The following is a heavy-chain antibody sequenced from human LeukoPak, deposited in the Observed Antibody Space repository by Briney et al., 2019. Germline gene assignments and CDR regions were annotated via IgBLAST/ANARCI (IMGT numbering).Heavy chain of an antibody. D-gene: IGHD3-3*01. CDR1: GGSLSGSY. J-gene: IGHJ4*02. Sequence: SETLSLTCAVYGGSLSGSYWSWIRQPPGKGLEWIGEINHSGSANYNPSLKSRVTLSIDKSKNQFSLNLNSVTAADTAVYYCARARRDSGYYKVDYWGQGTLVTVSS. V-gene: IGHV4-34*01. CDR3: ARARRDSGYYKVDY. CDR2: INHSGSA.